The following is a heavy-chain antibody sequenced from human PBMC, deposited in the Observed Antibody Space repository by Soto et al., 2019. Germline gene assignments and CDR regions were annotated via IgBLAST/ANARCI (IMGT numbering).Heavy chain of an antibody. D-gene: IGHD3-10*01. CDR3: ATETYYYGSGSYGMDV. CDR2: FDPEDGET. CDR1: GYTLTELS. Sequence: ASVKVSCKVSGYTLTELSMHWVRQAPGKGLEWMGGFDPEDGETIYAQKFQGRVTMTEDTSTDTAYMELSSLRSEDTAVYYCATETYYYGSGSYGMDVWGQGTTVTVSS. J-gene: IGHJ6*02. V-gene: IGHV1-24*01.